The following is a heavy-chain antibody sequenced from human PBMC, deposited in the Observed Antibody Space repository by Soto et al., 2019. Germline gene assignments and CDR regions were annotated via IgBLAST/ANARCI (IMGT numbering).Heavy chain of an antibody. Sequence: GGSLRLSCAASGFTFSSYAMHWVRQAPGKGLEWVAVISYDGSNKYYADSVKGRFTISRDNSKNTLYLQMNSLRAEDTAVYYCARDPGPSLGELSPVDYWGQGTLVTVSS. D-gene: IGHD3-16*02. CDR3: ARDPGPSLGELSPVDY. CDR2: ISYDGSNK. J-gene: IGHJ4*02. CDR1: GFTFSSYA. V-gene: IGHV3-30-3*01.